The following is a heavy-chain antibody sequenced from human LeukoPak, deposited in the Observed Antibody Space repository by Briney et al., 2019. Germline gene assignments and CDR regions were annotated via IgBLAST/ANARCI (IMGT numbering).Heavy chain of an antibody. J-gene: IGHJ6*04. V-gene: IGHV1-69*13. CDR2: IIPIFGTA. D-gene: IGHD3-10*01. CDR1: GGTFSSYA. Sequence: SVKVSCKASGGTFSSYAISWVRQAPGQGLEWMGGIIPIFGTANYAQKFQGRVTITADESTSTAYMELSSPRSEDTAVYYCARDRILWFGELLYRYSPSPMDVWGKGTTVTISS. CDR3: ARDRILWFGELLYRYSPSPMDV.